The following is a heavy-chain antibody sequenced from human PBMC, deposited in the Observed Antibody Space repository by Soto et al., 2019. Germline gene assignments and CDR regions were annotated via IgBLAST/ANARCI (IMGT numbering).Heavy chain of an antibody. CDR1: GFTFSSYG. CDR3: AKEDVLNVLRFIGPPPDAFDI. CDR2: ISYDGSNK. D-gene: IGHD3-3*01. V-gene: IGHV3-30*18. Sequence: GGSLRLSCAASGFTFSSYGMHWVRQAPGKGLEWVAVISYDGSNKCYADSVKGRFTISRDNSKNTLYLQMNSLRAEDTAVYYCAKEDVLNVLRFIGPPPDAFDICGQAPMVTLS. J-gene: IGHJ3*02.